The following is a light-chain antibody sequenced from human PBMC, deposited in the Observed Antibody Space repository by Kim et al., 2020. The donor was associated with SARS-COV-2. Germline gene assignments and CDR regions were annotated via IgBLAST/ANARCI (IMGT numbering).Light chain of an antibody. CDR3: QTLGTGIRV. Sequence: QPVLTQSPSASASLGASVKLTCTLSSGYSTYAIAWHQQQPEKGPRYLMKINSDGSHTKGDGIPTRFSGSSSGAERYLTISSLQSEDEADYYCQTLGTGIRVFGGGTQLTVL. CDR2: INSDGSH. CDR1: SGYSTYA. J-gene: IGLJ3*02. V-gene: IGLV4-69*02.